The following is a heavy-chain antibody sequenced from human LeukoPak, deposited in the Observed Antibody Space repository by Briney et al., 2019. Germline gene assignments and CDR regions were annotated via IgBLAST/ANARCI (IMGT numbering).Heavy chain of an antibody. J-gene: IGHJ4*02. Sequence: SVTVSCTASGGTFSSYAISWVRQAPGQGLEWMGGIIPIFGTANYAQKFQGRVTITADESTSTAYMELSSLRSEDTAVYYCAGVTTFVGYDWYYFDYWGQGTLVTVSS. V-gene: IGHV1-69*13. CDR1: GGTFSSYA. CDR2: IIPIFGTA. D-gene: IGHD4-11*01. CDR3: AGVTTFVGYDWYYFDY.